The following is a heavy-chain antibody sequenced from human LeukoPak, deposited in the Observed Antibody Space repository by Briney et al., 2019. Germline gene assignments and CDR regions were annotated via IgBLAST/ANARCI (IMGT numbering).Heavy chain of an antibody. Sequence: GGSLRLSCAASGFTFSSYAMHWVRQAPGKGLEWVAVISCDGSNKYYADSVKGRFTISRDNSKNTLYLQMNSLRAEDTAVYYCAREGGNYYDSSGILDYWGQGTLVTVSS. D-gene: IGHD3-22*01. CDR1: GFTFSSYA. CDR2: ISCDGSNK. J-gene: IGHJ4*02. V-gene: IGHV3-30-3*01. CDR3: AREGGNYYDSSGILDY.